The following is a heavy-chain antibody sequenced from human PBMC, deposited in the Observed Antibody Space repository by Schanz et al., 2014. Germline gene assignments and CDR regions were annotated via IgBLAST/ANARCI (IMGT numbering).Heavy chain of an antibody. CDR1: GFTFSNYA. D-gene: IGHD2-2*01. J-gene: IGHJ4*02. CDR3: AKDLLYGAPMPLNHLDY. Sequence: EVQLLESGGGLVQPGGSLRLSCAASGFTFSNYAMSWVRQAPGKGLEWVSYICSSGNTIYYADSVKGRFTISRDNAKNSLYLQMNSLRAEDTAVYYCAKDLLYGAPMPLNHLDYWGQGTLVTVSS. V-gene: IGHV3-48*03. CDR2: ICSSGNTI.